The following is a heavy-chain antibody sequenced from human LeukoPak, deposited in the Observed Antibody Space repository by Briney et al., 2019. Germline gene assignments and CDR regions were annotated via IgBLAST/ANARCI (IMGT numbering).Heavy chain of an antibody. CDR1: GFTFSSYS. D-gene: IGHD2-15*01. V-gene: IGHV3-48*04. Sequence: PGASLRLSCAASGFTFSSYSMNWVRQAPGKGLEWVSYISSSSSTIYYADSVKGRFTISKDNAKNSLYLQMNSLRGEDTALYYCAKGGGGHCSGGFCSNFDYWGQGALVTVSS. J-gene: IGHJ4*02. CDR3: AKGGGGHCSGGFCSNFDY. CDR2: ISSSSSTI.